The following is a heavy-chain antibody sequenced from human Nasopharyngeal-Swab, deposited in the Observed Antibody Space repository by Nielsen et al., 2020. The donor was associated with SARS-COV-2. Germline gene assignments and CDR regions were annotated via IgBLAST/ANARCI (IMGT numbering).Heavy chain of an antibody. D-gene: IGHD6-13*01. V-gene: IGHV3-9*01. CDR2: ISWNSGSI. Sequence: SLKISCAASGFTFDDYAMHWVRQAPGKGLEWVSGISWNSGSIGYADSVKGRFTISRDNAKNSLYLQMNSLRAEDTALYYCAKGEYSSSWYLYYFDYWGQGTLVTVSS. CDR3: AKGEYSSSWYLYYFDY. J-gene: IGHJ4*02. CDR1: GFTFDDYA.